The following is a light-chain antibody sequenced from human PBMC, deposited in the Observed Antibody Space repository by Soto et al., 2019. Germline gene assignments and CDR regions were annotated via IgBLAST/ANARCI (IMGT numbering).Light chain of an antibody. V-gene: IGLV6-57*04. J-gene: IGLJ3*02. CDR3: QSYDSSIWV. CDR1: SGSLASNY. Sequence: NFLLTQPHSVSESPGKTVTISCTRSSGSLASNYVQWYQQRPGSAPTTVIYEDNQRPSGVPDRFSGSIDSSSNSASLTIPGLKTEDEADYYCQSYDSSIWVFCGGTQVPVL. CDR2: EDN.